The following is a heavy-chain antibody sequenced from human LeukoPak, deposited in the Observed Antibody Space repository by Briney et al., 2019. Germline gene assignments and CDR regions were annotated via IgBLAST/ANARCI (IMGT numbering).Heavy chain of an antibody. CDR3: ARGVPQALHSSAYYLFDY. V-gene: IGHV1-2*02. CDR1: GYTFTGYY. CDR2: INPNSGGT. J-gene: IGHJ4*02. D-gene: IGHD3-22*01. Sequence: ASVKVSCKASGYTFTGYYMHWVRQAPGQGLEWMGWINPNSGGTNYAQKFQGRVTMTRDTSISTAYMELSRLRSDDTAVYYCARGVPQALHSSAYYLFDYWGQGTLVTVSS.